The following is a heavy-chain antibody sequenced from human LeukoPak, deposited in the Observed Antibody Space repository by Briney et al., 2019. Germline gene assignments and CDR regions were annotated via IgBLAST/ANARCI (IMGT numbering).Heavy chain of an antibody. D-gene: IGHD6-13*01. CDR3: AKEGGIAAAALPYYFDY. J-gene: IGHJ4*02. CDR1: GFTFSSYG. Sequence: GGSLRVSCAASGFTFSSYGMHWVRQAPGKGLEWVAFIRYDGSNKYYADSVKGRFTISRDNSKNTLYLQMNSLRAEDTAVYYCAKEGGIAAAALPYYFDYWSQGTLVTVSS. CDR2: IRYDGSNK. V-gene: IGHV3-30*02.